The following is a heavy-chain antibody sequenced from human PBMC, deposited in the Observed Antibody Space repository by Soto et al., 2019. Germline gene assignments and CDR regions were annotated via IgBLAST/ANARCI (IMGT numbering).Heavy chain of an antibody. V-gene: IGHV4-34*01. D-gene: IGHD3-3*01. CDR1: GGSFSGYY. CDR2: INHSGST. J-gene: IGHJ4*02. Sequence: SETLSLTCAVYGGSFSGYYWSWIRQPPGKGLEWIGEINHSGSTNYNPSLKSRVTISVDTSKNQFSLKLSSVTAADTAVYYCARGRILRKLHYDFWSGHGPTDYWGQGTLVTVSS. CDR3: ARGRILRKLHYDFWSGHGPTDY.